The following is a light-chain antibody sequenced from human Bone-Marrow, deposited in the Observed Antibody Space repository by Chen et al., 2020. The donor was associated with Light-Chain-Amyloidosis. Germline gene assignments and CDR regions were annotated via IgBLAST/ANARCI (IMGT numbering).Light chain of an antibody. V-gene: IGLV3-21*02. J-gene: IGLJ3*02. Sequence: SYVLTQPSSVSVAPGQTATIFCGGNNIGSTSVHWYQQTPGQAPLLVVYDDSDRPSGIPERLTGSNSGNTATLTISRVEAGDEAAYCCQVWDRSSDSPVFGGGTKLTVL. CDR1: NIGSTS. CDR2: DDS. CDR3: QVWDRSSDSPV.